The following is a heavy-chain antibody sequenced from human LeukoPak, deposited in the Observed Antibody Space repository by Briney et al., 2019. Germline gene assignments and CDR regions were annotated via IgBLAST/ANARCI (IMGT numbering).Heavy chain of an antibody. CDR3: AREEGVGFGELVWGKHNDY. Sequence: GGSLRLSCAASGFTFKSYTMNWVRQAPGKGLEWVSSITSTTSYVYYADSVKGRFTISRDNAKNSLYLQMNSLRAEDTAVYYCAREEGVGFGELVWGKHNDYWGQGTLVTVSS. CDR2: ITSTTSYV. J-gene: IGHJ4*02. D-gene: IGHD3-10*01. V-gene: IGHV3-21*01. CDR1: GFTFKSYT.